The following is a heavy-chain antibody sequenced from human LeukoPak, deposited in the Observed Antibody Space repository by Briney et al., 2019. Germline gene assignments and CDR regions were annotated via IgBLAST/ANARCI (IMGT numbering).Heavy chain of an antibody. V-gene: IGHV1-8*01. J-gene: IGHJ6*02. CDR1: GYTFTSYD. Sequence: ASVKVSCKTSGYTFTSYDINWVRQATGQGLEWMGWMNPNSGNTGYAQKFQGRVTMTRDTSISTAYMELSSLRSEDTAVYYCARADLSIAAAGTRGYYYYYGMDVRGQGTTVAVSS. CDR3: ARADLSIAAAGTRGYYYYYGMDV. D-gene: IGHD6-13*01. CDR2: MNPNSGNT.